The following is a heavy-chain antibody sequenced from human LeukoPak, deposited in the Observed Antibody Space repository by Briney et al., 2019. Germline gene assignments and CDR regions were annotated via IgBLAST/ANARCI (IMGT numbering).Heavy chain of an antibody. V-gene: IGHV4-59*08. D-gene: IGHD3-16*01. CDR2: IYYSGRT. CDR3: ARLTDDLGYFQQ. J-gene: IGHJ1*01. Sequence: PSETLSLTCTVSGGSISSYYWSWIRQPPGMGLEWIGYIYYSGRTKYNPSLKSRVTISVDTSKNQFSLKLSSVTAADTAVYYCARLTDDLGYFQQWGQGTLVTVSS. CDR1: GGSISSYY.